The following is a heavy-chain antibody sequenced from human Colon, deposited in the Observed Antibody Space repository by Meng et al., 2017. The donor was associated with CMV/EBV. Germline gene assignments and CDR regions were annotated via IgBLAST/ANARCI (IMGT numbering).Heavy chain of an antibody. Sequence: LVKVSCKVSVYTLTQLSIHWVRQAPGKGLEWMGGFDPEDGETIYAQKFQGRVIMTEDTSTDTAYMELNSLRSEDTAVYYCATNGRLNYWGQGTLVTVSS. J-gene: IGHJ4*02. CDR2: FDPEDGET. CDR1: VYTLTQLS. V-gene: IGHV1-24*01. CDR3: ATNGRLNY. D-gene: IGHD1-26*01.